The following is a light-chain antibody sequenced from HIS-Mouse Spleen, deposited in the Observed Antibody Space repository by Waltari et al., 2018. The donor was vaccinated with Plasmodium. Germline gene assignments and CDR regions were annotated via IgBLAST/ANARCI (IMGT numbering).Light chain of an antibody. J-gene: IGLJ3*02. Sequence: SYELTQPPSVPVSPGQTARITCSGDALPKKYAYRYQQKSGQAPVLVIYEDSKRPSGIPERFSGSSSGTMATLTISGAQVEDEADYYCYSTDSSGNHRVFGGGTKLTVL. V-gene: IGLV3-10*01. CDR2: EDS. CDR1: ALPKKY. CDR3: YSTDSSGNHRV.